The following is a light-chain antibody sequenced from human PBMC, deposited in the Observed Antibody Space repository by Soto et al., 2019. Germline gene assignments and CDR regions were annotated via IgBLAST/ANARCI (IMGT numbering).Light chain of an antibody. J-gene: IGKJ1*01. V-gene: IGKV3-20*01. CDR3: QQYGSSPRT. CDR1: QSVSGY. Sequence: EIVLTQSPATLSLSPGERATLSCRAGQSVSGYLAWYQQKPGQAPRLLIYDTASRATGIPDRFSGSGSGTDFTLTISRLEPEDFAVYYCQQYGSSPRTFGQGTKVDI. CDR2: DTA.